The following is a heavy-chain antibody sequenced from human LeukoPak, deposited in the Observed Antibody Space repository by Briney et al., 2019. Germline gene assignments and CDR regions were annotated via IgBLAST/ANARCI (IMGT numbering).Heavy chain of an antibody. V-gene: IGHV1-18*01. CDR2: ISAYNGNT. CDR3: AGNYRYYYYGMDV. J-gene: IGHJ6*02. Sequence: ASVKVSCKASGYTFTSYGISWVRQAPGQGLEWMGWISAYNGNTNYAQKLQGRVTMTTDTSTSTAYMELRSLRSDDTAAYYCAGNYRYYYYGMDVWGQGTTVTVSS. D-gene: IGHD1-7*01. CDR1: GYTFTSYG.